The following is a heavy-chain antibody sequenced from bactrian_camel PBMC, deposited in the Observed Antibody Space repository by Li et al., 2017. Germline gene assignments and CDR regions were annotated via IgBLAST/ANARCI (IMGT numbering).Heavy chain of an antibody. CDR2: VLRDGTV. V-gene: IGHV3S55*01. D-gene: IGHD3*01. J-gene: IGHJ4*01. CDR3: TADCYLGSWRRTY. Sequence: HVQLVESGGGSVQAGGSLTLSCTASGFSLEDSDMVWYRQAPGNECELVSTVLRDGTVVYADSVKGRFTISRDDAKNTLYLQMNSLKTEDTAVYYSTADCYLGSWRRTYWGQGTQVTVS. CDR1: GFSLEDSD.